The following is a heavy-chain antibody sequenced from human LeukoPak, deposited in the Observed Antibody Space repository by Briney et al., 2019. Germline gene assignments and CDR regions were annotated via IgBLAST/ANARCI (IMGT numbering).Heavy chain of an antibody. CDR1: GFTFSSYG. CDR3: ARPGKEGGSYYLLGTQRSYYFDY. J-gene: IGHJ4*02. V-gene: IGHV3-23*01. Sequence: PGGSLRLSCAASGFTFSSYGMSWVRQAPGKGLEWVSAISGSGGSTYYADSVKGRFTISRDNSKNSLYLQMNSLRAEDTAVYYCARPGKEGGSYYLLGTQRSYYFDYWGQGTLVTVSS. CDR2: ISGSGGST. D-gene: IGHD1-26*01.